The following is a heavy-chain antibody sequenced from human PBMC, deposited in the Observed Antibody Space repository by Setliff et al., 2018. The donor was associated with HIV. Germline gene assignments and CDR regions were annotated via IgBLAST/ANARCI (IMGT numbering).Heavy chain of an antibody. D-gene: IGHD2-15*01. J-gene: IGHJ4*02. Sequence: ASVKVSCKASGYTFTNSFMHWVRQAPGQGLEWMGIINPSDGATTYAQKFEDRVTMTRDTSTSTVYMELSSLRSEDTAVYYCARGGRYCSGGSCYLYWGQGTLVTVSS. CDR3: ARGGRYCSGGSCYLY. CDR2: INPSDGAT. CDR1: GYTFTNSF. V-gene: IGHV1-46*01.